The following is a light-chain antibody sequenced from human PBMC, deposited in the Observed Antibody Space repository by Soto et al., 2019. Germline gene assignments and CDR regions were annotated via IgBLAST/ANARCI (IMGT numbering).Light chain of an antibody. Sequence: EIVMTQSPATLSVSPGERATLSCRASQSVSSNLAWYQQKPGQAHRLIIYGASTRATGIPARFSGSGSGTEFTASIRSLRSEVFVLYYCTQYNNWPPAVGQGRKGEIQ. V-gene: IGKV3-15*01. CDR1: QSVSSN. CDR3: TQYNNWPPA. CDR2: GAS. J-gene: IGKJ1*01.